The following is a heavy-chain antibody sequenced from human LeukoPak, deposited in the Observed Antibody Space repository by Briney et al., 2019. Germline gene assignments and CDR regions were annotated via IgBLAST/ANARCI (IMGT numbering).Heavy chain of an antibody. Sequence: PSETLSLTGTVSGGSISSYYWSWIRQPAGKGLEWIGRIYTSGSTNYNPSLKSRVTMSADTSKDQFSLKLSSVTAADTAVYYCARSPPLYSSSWYFDYWGQGTLVTVSS. CDR3: ARSPPLYSSSWYFDY. CDR2: IYTSGST. V-gene: IGHV4-4*07. D-gene: IGHD6-13*01. CDR1: GGSISSYY. J-gene: IGHJ4*02.